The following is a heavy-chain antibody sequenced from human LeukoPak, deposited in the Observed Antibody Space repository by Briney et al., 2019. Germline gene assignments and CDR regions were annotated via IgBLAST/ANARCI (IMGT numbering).Heavy chain of an antibody. D-gene: IGHD6-13*01. CDR2: ISYDGSNK. Sequence: GGSLRLSCADSGLTFSSYAMHWVRQAPGKGLEWVAVISYDGSNKYYADSVKGRFTISRDNAKNSLYLQMNSLRAEDTAVYYCARDPAAAGYYYYYMDVWGEGTTVTVSS. CDR1: GLTFSSYA. J-gene: IGHJ6*03. CDR3: ARDPAAAGYYYYYMDV. V-gene: IGHV3-30*04.